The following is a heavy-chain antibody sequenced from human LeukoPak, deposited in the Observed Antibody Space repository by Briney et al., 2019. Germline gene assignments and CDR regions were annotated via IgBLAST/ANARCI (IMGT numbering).Heavy chain of an antibody. CDR2: ISSSSSYI. J-gene: IGHJ4*02. CDR3: ARDRCSSTSCYVTY. Sequence: PGGSLRLSCTASGFTFGDYVMSWVRQAPGKGLEWVSSISSSSSYIYYADSVKGRFTISRDNAKNSLYLQMNSLRAEDTAVYYCARDRCSSTSCYVTYWGQGTLITVSS. CDR1: GFTFGDYV. D-gene: IGHD2-2*01. V-gene: IGHV3-21*01.